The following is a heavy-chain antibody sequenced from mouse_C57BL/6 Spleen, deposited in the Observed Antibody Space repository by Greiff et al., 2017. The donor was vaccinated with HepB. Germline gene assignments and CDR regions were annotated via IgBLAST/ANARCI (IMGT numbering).Heavy chain of an antibody. CDR2: INPNYGNT. CDR3: ARAEFAY. Sequence: EVQLQQSGPELVKPGASVKISCTASGYSFTDYTMNWVKQSTGKRLEWIGIINPNYGNTSYTEKFKGQATLTVDKSTNTPYMQLNSLTSEDSAIYYCARAEFAYGGQGTLVTVSA. J-gene: IGHJ3*01. CDR1: GYSFTDYT. V-gene: IGHV1-39*01.